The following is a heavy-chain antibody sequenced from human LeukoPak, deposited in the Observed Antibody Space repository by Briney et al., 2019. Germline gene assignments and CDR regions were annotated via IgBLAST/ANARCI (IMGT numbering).Heavy chain of an antibody. CDR1: GFTFSDHY. V-gene: IGHV3-72*01. CDR2: TRNKANSYTT. CDR3: ARDLNGYYSL. J-gene: IGHJ4*02. D-gene: IGHD3-22*01. Sequence: PGGSLRLSCAASGFTFSDHYMDWVRQAPGKGLEWVGRTRNKANSYTTEYAASVKGRFTISRDDSKNSLYLQMNSLKTEDTAVYYCARDLNGYYSLWGQGTLVTVSS.